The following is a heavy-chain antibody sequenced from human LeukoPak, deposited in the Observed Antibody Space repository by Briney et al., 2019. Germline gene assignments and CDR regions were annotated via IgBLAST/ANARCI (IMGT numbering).Heavy chain of an antibody. J-gene: IGHJ6*03. CDR3: ARGRSTLIVGENYYHYYMDV. Sequence: SETLSLTCAVSGGSISSSNWWSWVRQPPGKGLEWIGEIYHSGSTNYNPSLKSRVTISVETSKNQFSLKLTSVTAADTAVYYCARGRSTLIVGENYYHYYMDVWGKGTTVTISS. CDR1: GGSISSSNW. D-gene: IGHD3-22*01. CDR2: IYHSGST. V-gene: IGHV4-4*02.